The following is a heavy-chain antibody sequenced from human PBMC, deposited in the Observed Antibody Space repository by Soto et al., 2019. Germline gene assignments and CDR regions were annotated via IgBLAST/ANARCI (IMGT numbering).Heavy chain of an antibody. D-gene: IGHD6-19*01. CDR1: GFSLSTSEVG. V-gene: IGHV2-5*02. CDR3: AHAPGIAVTANWFDP. Sequence: QITLKESGPTLVKPTQTLTLTCTFSGFSLSTSEVGVGWIRQPPGKALQWLALIYWDDDKRYSPSLKSRLTITTDTSKIQVVLTMTNMDPADTATYYCAHAPGIAVTANWFDPWGQGILVTVSS. J-gene: IGHJ5*02. CDR2: IYWDDDK.